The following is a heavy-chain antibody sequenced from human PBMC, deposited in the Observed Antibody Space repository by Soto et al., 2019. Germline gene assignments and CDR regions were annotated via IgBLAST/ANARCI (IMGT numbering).Heavy chain of an antibody. J-gene: IGHJ4*02. CDR3: ARDRGSYALDS. V-gene: IGHV1-18*01. CDR1: AYTFTSYG. CDR2: SSAHNGNT. D-gene: IGHD1-26*01. Sequence: QVQLVQSGAEVKKPGASVKVSCKASAYTFTSYGIGWVRQAPGQGLVWMGWSSAHNGNTNYVQKLQGRDTKTTETSTSTAYMGLRSLRSDDTAVYYCARDRGSYALDSWGQGTLVTVSS.